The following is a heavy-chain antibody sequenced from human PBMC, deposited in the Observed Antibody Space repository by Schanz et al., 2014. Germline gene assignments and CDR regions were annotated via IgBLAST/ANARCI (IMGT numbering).Heavy chain of an antibody. V-gene: IGHV3-23*04. Sequence: VQLVESGGGVVQPGRSLRLSCAASGFTFSNFAIHWVRQAPGKGLEWVSAISTGGGNTYYTDSVKGRFTISRDNSRNTLYLQMSSLRAEDTAVYYCVKEGTVVSGYPRDHWGQGTLVTVSS. CDR2: ISTGGGNT. CDR3: VKEGTVVSGYPRDH. J-gene: IGHJ4*02. CDR1: GFTFSNFA. D-gene: IGHD2-2*01.